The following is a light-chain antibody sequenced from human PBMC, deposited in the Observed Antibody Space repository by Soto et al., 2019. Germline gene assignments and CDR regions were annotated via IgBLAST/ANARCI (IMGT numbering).Light chain of an antibody. CDR2: DVT. J-gene: IGLJ1*01. CDR1: SSDVGGYNY. V-gene: IGLV2-14*03. Sequence: QSALTQPASVSGSPGQSITISCTGTSSDVGGYNYVSWYQHHPGKAPKLIIYDVTNRPSGVSNPFSGSKSGNTASLTISGLQPEDEADYCCSSYTTGNTRQIVFGAGTKLAVL. CDR3: SSYTTGNTRQIV.